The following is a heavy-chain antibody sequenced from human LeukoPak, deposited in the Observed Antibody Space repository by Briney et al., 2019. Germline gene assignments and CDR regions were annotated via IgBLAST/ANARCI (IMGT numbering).Heavy chain of an antibody. CDR1: GFTFSSYG. CDR2: IKSDGSII. CDR3: WDTLYP. J-gene: IGHJ5*02. V-gene: IGHV3-74*03. Sequence: GGSLRLSCAASGFTFSSYGMSWVRQAPGKGLVWVSGIKSDGSIIKYADSVKGRFTISRDHAKNTLYLQMNRLRAEDTAWYYCWDTLYPWGQGTLVTVSS. D-gene: IGHD1-26*01.